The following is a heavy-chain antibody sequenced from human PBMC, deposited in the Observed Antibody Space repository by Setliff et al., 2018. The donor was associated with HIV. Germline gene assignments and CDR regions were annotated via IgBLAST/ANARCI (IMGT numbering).Heavy chain of an antibody. CDR2: IYHSGST. V-gene: IGHV4-39*01. D-gene: IGHD3-22*01. CDR1: GGSTSNSRYY. J-gene: IGHJ5*02. CDR3: ASRVYYYDSSGYLREEGFDP. Sequence: SETLSLTCTVSGGSTSNSRYYWSWIRRPPGKGLEWIGNIYHSGSTYYNPSLKSRVTISVDTSKNQFSLKLSSVTAADAAVYYCASRVYYYDSSGYLREEGFDPWGQGTLVTVSS.